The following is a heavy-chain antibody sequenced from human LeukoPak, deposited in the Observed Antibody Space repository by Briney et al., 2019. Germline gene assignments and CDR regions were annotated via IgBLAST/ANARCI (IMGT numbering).Heavy chain of an antibody. V-gene: IGHV1-8*01. CDR3: ARGYGVYEDYFGY. Sequence: GASVKVSCKASGYTFTRYDINRVRQATGQGLEWMGWMNPNSGNTGYAQKFQGRVTMTRNTSISTAYMELSSLRSEDTAVYYCARGYGVYEDYFGYWGQGTLVTVSS. D-gene: IGHD4-17*01. J-gene: IGHJ4*02. CDR1: GYTFTRYD. CDR2: MNPNSGNT.